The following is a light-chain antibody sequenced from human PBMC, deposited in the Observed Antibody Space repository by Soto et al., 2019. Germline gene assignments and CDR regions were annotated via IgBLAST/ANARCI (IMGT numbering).Light chain of an antibody. Sequence: QSALTQPASVSGSPGQSITISCTGTSSDVGGYNYVSWYQQHPGKAPKFMIYDVSNRPSGVSNRFSGSKSGNTASLTIFGLQAEDEADYYCSSYTSSSTLVFGGGTKLTVL. CDR2: DVS. CDR3: SSYTSSSTLV. J-gene: IGLJ2*01. V-gene: IGLV2-14*01. CDR1: SSDVGGYNY.